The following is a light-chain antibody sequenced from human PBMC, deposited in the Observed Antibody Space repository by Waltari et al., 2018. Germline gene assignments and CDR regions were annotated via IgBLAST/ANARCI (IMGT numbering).Light chain of an antibody. CDR3: QKYGTLPAT. CDR1: QSVSRT. V-gene: IGKV3-20*01. Sequence: EIVLTQSPGTLSSSPGERPTLSCRASQSVSRTLAWYHQKPGQAPRLLIYDASTRATGIPDRFSGSGFGTDFSLTISRLEPEDFAVYYCQKYGTLPATFGQGTTVEIK. CDR2: DAS. J-gene: IGKJ1*01.